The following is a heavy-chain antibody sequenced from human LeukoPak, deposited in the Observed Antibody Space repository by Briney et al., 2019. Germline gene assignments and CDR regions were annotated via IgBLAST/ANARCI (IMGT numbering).Heavy chain of an antibody. CDR1: GYTFTSYG. CDR2: ISAYNGNT. V-gene: IGHV1-18*01. Sequence: GASVKVSCKASGYTFTSYGISWVRQAPGQGLEWMGGISAYNGNTNYAQKFQGRVTMTRDTSISTAYMELSRLRSDDTAVYYCARTRITIFGVVPLNMDVWGKGTTVTVSS. D-gene: IGHD3-3*01. J-gene: IGHJ6*03. CDR3: ARTRITIFGVVPLNMDV.